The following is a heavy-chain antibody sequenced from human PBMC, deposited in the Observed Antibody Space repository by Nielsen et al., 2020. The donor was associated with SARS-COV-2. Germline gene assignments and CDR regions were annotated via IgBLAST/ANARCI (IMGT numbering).Heavy chain of an antibody. V-gene: IGHV1-69-2*01. D-gene: IGHD3-22*01. J-gene: IGHJ3*02. Sequence: VRQMPGKGLEWMGLVDPEDGETIYAEKFQGRVTITADTSTDTAYMELSSLRSEDTAVYYCARPITCYYDSSGYPDAFDIWGQGTMVTVSS. CDR2: VDPEDGET. CDR3: ARPITCYYDSSGYPDAFDI.